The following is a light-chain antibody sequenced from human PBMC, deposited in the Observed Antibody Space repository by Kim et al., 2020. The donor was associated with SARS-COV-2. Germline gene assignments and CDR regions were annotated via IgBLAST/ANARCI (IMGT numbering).Light chain of an antibody. CDR2: YDS. Sequence: SYELTQSPSVSVAPGKTARITCGGNNIGSKSVHWYQQKPGQAPVLVIYYDSDRPSGIPERFSGSNSGNTATLTISRVEAGDEADYYCQVWDSSSDRVFGGGTQLTVL. CDR1: NIGSKS. J-gene: IGLJ3*02. V-gene: IGLV3-21*04. CDR3: QVWDSSSDRV.